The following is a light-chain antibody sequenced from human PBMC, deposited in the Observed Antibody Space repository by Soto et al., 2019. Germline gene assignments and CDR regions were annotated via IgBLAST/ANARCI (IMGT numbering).Light chain of an antibody. CDR3: LSADSTGPYPWL. J-gene: IGLJ3*02. CDR1: ALAKKY. CDR2: KDN. Sequence: SYELTQPPSVSVSLGQMARITCCGEALAKKYGHWCQQKAGQFPVSGIYKDNERPSGIPERCSGSSSGTIVTLSISGVQAEDNPDYHCLSADSTGPYPWLFGGGTKLTVL. V-gene: IGLV3-16*01.